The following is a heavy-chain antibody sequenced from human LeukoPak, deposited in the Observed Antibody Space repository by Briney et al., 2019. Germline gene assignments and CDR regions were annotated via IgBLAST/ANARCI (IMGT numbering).Heavy chain of an antibody. CDR1: GFTFSSYG. D-gene: IGHD6-13*01. J-gene: IGHJ4*02. V-gene: IGHV3-33*01. CDR2: IWYDGSNK. Sequence: SGGSLRLSCAASGFTFSSYGMHWVRQAPGKGLEWVAVIWYDGSNKYYADSVKGRFTISRDNSKSTLYLQMTSLRAEDTAVYYCASIIGRSSNEDYWGQGTLVTVSS. CDR3: ASIIGRSSNEDY.